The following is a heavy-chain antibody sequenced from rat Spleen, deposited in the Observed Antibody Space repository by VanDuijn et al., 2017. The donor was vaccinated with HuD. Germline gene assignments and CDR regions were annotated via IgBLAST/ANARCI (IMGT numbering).Heavy chain of an antibody. CDR1: GFTFSNYG. D-gene: IGHD4-3*01. CDR2: ITNSGGST. J-gene: IGHJ3*01. CDR3: ATGGKYKSGYEIWFAY. V-gene: IGHV5-29*01. Sequence: EVQLVESGGGLVQPGRSLKLSCAASGFTFSNYGMAWVRQAPTKGLEWVASITNSGGSTYYRDSVKGRFTISRDNAKSTLYLQMDSLRSEDTATYYCATGGKYKSGYEIWFAYWGQGTLVTVSS.